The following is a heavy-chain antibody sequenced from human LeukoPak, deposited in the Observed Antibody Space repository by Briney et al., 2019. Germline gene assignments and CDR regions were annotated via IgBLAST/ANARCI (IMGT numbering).Heavy chain of an antibody. J-gene: IGHJ4*02. CDR3: ARVAKSRITMVRGATRASYYFDY. CDR2: ISSSGSTI. Sequence: GGSLRLSCAASGFTFSDYYMSWIRQAPGKGLEWVSYISSSGSTIYYADSVKGRFTISRDNAKNTLYLQMNSLRAEDTAVYYCARVAKSRITMVRGATRASYYFDYWGQGTLVTVSS. D-gene: IGHD3-10*01. V-gene: IGHV3-11*04. CDR1: GFTFSDYY.